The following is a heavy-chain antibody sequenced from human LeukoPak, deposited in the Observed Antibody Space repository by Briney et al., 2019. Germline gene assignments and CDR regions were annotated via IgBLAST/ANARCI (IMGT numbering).Heavy chain of an antibody. D-gene: IGHD2-2*01. Sequence: PGGSLRLSCAASGFTVSSNYMSWVRQAPGKGLEWVSVIYSGGSTYYADPVKGRFTISRDNSKNTLYLQMNSLRAEDTAVYYCARGYCSSTSCYGGYYYYYYMDVWGKGTAVTVSS. CDR2: IYSGGST. CDR3: ARGYCSSTSCYGGYYYYYYMDV. V-gene: IGHV3-53*01. CDR1: GFTVSSNY. J-gene: IGHJ6*03.